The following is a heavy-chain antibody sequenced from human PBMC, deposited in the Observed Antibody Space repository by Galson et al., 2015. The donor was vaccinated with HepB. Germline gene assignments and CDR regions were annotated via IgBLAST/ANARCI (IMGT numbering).Heavy chain of an antibody. CDR1: GFTFSRNG. D-gene: IGHD2-15*01. J-gene: IGHJ4*02. CDR2: IWHDGSNS. CDR3: AREDADIADMTLEH. Sequence: SLRLSCAASGFTFSRNGMQWVRQAPGKGLEWVAVIWHDGSNSYYADSVKGRFTIPRDNYKNTLYLQMNSLRAEDTAVYYCAREDADIADMTLEHWGQGTLITVSS. V-gene: IGHV3-33*08.